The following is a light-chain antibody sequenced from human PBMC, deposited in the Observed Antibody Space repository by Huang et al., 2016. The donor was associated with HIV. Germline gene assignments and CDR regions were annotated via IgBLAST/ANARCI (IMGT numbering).Light chain of an antibody. CDR3: QQYHTIPWT. J-gene: IGKJ1*01. CDR1: QGIGNS. Sequence: DIQMTQSPSSLSASVGDSVTITCRATQGIGNSLAWYQQKPGTAPRLLIYATSGLESGLPSRFSGSGSGTHYTLTINTLQPEDIGSYYCQQYHTIPWTFGQGTKVEVK. CDR2: ATS. V-gene: IGKV1-NL1*01.